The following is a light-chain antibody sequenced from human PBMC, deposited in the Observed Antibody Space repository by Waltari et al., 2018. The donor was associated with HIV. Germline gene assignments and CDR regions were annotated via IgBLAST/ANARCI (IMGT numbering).Light chain of an antibody. CDR1: QGISTY. CDR2: GAS. V-gene: IGKV1-8*01. J-gene: IGKJ1*01. CDR3: QQYYTYPWT. Sequence: AIRMTQSPSSFSASTGDRVRLTCRASQGISTYLAWYHQKPGQAPKLLIYGASTLQSAVPSRFSGSGSETDFTLTISCLQSEDFATYFCQQYYTYPWTFGQGTKVEIK.